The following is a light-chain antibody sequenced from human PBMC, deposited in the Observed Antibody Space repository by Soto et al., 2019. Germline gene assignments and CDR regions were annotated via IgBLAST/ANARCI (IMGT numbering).Light chain of an antibody. CDR2: AAS. V-gene: IGKV1-27*01. CDR3: QKYSSVTV. Sequence: DIQMTQSPPSLSASVGDRVTITCRAGQGIRNFVAWYQQKPGKAPKLLIYAASTLQSGVPSRFSGSGSGTDFTITIHSLQPVDVATYSCQKYSSVTVFGPLTQVEI. J-gene: IGKJ3*01. CDR1: QGIRNF.